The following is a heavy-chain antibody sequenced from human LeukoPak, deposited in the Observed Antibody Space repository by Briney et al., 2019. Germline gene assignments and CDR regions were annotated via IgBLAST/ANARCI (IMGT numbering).Heavy chain of an antibody. CDR1: GYSFTSYW. CDR2: IYPGDSDI. Sequence: GESLKISCKGSGYSFTSYWIGWVRHMPGKGLEWMGIIYPGDSDIRYSPSFQGQVTISADKSISTAYLQWSSLKASDTAMYYCARHRDNYGRDAFDIWGQGTMVTASS. CDR3: ARHRDNYGRDAFDI. V-gene: IGHV5-51*01. J-gene: IGHJ3*02. D-gene: IGHD5-18*01.